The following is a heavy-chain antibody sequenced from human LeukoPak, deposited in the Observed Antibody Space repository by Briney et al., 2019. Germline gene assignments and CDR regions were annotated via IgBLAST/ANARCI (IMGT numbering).Heavy chain of an antibody. CDR2: IGTIGDT. Sequence: PGGSLRLSCAVSGFTFSNYDMHWVRQVPGKGLEWVSSIGTIGDTYYPGSVKGRFTISRENAKNSLYLQMNSLRAGDTAVYYCARGGAGNSVDDAYDIWGQGTMVTVSA. J-gene: IGHJ3*02. CDR3: ARGGAGNSVDDAYDI. V-gene: IGHV3-13*01. CDR1: GFTFSNYD. D-gene: IGHD2/OR15-2a*01.